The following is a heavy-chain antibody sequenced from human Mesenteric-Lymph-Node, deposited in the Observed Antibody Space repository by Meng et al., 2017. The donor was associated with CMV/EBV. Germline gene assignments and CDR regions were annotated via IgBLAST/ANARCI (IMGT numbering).Heavy chain of an antibody. CDR1: GGTFSSYA. CDR2: IIPILGIA. D-gene: IGHD3-10*01. J-gene: IGHJ6*02. CDR3: ARIASSYYYGSGSYSRDNYYGMDV. Sequence: SVKVSCEASGGTFSSYAISWVRQAPGQGLEWMGGIIPILGIANYAQKFQGRVTITADKSTSTAYMELSSLRSEDTAVYFCARIASSYYYGSGSYSRDNYYGMDVWGQGTTVTVSS. V-gene: IGHV1-69*10.